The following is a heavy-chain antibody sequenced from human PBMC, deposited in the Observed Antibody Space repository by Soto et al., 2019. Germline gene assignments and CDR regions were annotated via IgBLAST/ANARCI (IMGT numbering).Heavy chain of an antibody. J-gene: IGHJ4*01. Sequence: PGGALRLSCAASGFTFSNAWVNWVRQAPGKGLEWGGRVKSKNDGGTTDFAAPVKGRFAISRDDSKDMVYLEMNSLQTEDTAIYYCTTDSYITSIIVRFDYWGHGTLVTVSS. CDR3: TTDSYITSIIVRFDY. CDR2: VKSKNDGGTT. V-gene: IGHV3-15*07. D-gene: IGHD3-22*01. CDR1: GFTFSNAW.